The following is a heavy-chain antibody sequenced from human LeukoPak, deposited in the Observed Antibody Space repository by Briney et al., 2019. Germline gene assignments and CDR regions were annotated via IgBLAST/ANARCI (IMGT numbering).Heavy chain of an antibody. CDR3: ARPRGCGTSRCNNFDY. V-gene: IGHV3-7*01. J-gene: IGHJ4*02. CDR1: GFIFSDFS. CDR2: MNEYGSEI. Sequence: GGSLRLSCAVSGFIFSDFSMSWVRQAPGKGLEWVAKMNEYGSEIFYVDSVKGRFTISRDNAKNSLYLQMNRLRAEDTAVYYCARPRGCGTSRCNNFDYWGQGILVTVSP. D-gene: IGHD2-21*01.